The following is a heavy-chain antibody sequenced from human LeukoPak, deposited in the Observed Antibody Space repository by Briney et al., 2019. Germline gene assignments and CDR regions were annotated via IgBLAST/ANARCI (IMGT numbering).Heavy chain of an antibody. CDR2: ISGSGGST. D-gene: IGHD5-18*01. V-gene: IGHV3-23*01. Sequence: GGSLRLSCAASGFTFSSYAMSWVRLAPGKGLEWVSAISGSGGSTYYADSVKGRFTISRDNSKNTLYLQMNSLRAEDTAVYYCAKRALGAMVTYYFDYWGQGTLVTVSS. CDR1: GFTFSSYA. J-gene: IGHJ4*02. CDR3: AKRALGAMVTYYFDY.